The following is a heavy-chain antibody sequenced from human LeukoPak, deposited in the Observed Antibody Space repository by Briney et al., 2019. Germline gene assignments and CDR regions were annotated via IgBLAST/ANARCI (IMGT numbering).Heavy chain of an antibody. CDR2: ISSSSSYI. CDR3: AREIGRVDY. CDR1: GFTFSSYW. Sequence: GGSLRLSCAASGFTFSSYWMHWVRQAPGKGLEWVSSISSSSSYIYYADSVKGRFTISRDNAKNSLYLQMNSLRAEDTAVYYCAREIGRVDYWGQGTLVTVSS. J-gene: IGHJ4*02. V-gene: IGHV3-21*01. D-gene: IGHD2-15*01.